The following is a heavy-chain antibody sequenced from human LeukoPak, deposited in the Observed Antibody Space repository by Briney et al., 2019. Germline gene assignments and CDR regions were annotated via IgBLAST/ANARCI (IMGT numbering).Heavy chain of an antibody. CDR2: IKQDGSEK. Sequence: GGSLRLSCAASGFTFSSYWMSWVRQAPGKGLEWVANIKQDGSEKYYVDSVKGRFTISRDNAKNSLYLQMNSLRAEDTAVYYCARSGSYWGAYYFDYWGQGTLVTVSS. CDR1: GFTFSSYW. D-gene: IGHD1-26*01. V-gene: IGHV3-7*03. J-gene: IGHJ4*02. CDR3: ARSGSYWGAYYFDY.